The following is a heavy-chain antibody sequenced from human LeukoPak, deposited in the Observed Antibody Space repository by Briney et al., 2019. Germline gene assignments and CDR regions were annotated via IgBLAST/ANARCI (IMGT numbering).Heavy chain of an antibody. Sequence: PSETLSLTCAVYGGSFSGYDWSWIRQPPGKGLEWIGEINHSGSTNYNPSLKSRVTISVDTSKNQFSLKLSSVTAADTAVYYCARVRYVRYYGMDVWGQGTTVTVSS. CDR1: GGSFSGYD. D-gene: IGHD3-16*01. CDR3: ARVRYVRYYGMDV. V-gene: IGHV4-34*01. CDR2: INHSGST. J-gene: IGHJ6*02.